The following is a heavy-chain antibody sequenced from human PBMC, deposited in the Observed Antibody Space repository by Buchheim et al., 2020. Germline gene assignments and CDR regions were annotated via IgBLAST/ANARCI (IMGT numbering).Heavy chain of an antibody. J-gene: IGHJ6*02. CDR2: INPNSGGT. D-gene: IGHD3-16*01. V-gene: IGHV1-2*04. Sequence: QVQLVQSGAEVKKPGSSVKVSCKASGGTFSSYTISWVRQAPGQGLEWMGWINPNSGGTNYAQKFQGWVTMTRDTSISTAYMELSRLRSDDTAVYYCARGLLRPSYYYYGMDVWGQGTT. CDR3: ARGLLRPSYYYYGMDV. CDR1: GGTFSSYT.